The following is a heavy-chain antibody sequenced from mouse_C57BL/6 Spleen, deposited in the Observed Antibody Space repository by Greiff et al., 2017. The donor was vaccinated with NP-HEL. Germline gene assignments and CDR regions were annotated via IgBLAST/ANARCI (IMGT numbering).Heavy chain of an antibody. CDR2: IDPSDSYT. V-gene: IGHV1-59*01. CDR3: ASPNWAYFDY. Sequence: QVQLQQPGAELVRPGTSVKLSCKASGYTFTSYWMHWVKQRPGQGLEWIGVIDPSDSYTNYHQKFKGKATLTVDTSSSTAYMQLSSLTSEDSAVYYCASPNWAYFDYWGQGTTLTVSS. J-gene: IGHJ2*01. CDR1: GYTFTSYW. D-gene: IGHD4-1*01.